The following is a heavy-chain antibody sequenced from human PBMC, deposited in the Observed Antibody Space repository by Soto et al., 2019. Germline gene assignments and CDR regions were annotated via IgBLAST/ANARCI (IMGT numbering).Heavy chain of an antibody. CDR3: ARDSTDYGGFDLDY. CDR1: GYNFFSYG. V-gene: IGHV1-18*01. D-gene: IGHD3-10*01. J-gene: IGHJ4*02. CDR2: ISTSNGDT. Sequence: QVQLLQSGAEVKKPGASVKVSCKASGYNFFSYGLTWVRQAPGQGLGWMGWISTSNGDTKYALKFQGRVTTTTDTFTKPTYLNLWGLTSADTAIYYCARDSTDYGGFDLDYWGQGTLVTVSS.